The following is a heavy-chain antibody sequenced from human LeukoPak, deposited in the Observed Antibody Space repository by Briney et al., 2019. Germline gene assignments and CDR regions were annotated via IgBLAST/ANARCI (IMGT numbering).Heavy chain of an antibody. CDR1: GFTFSSYA. J-gene: IGHJ4*02. Sequence: GGSLRLSCAASGFTFSSYAMSWVRQAPGKGLEWVSAISGSGGGTYYADSVKGRFTISRDNSKNTLYLQMNSLRAEDTAVHYCAKDGYCSSTNCYPAPYWGQGTLVTVSS. CDR3: AKDGYCSSTNCYPAPY. D-gene: IGHD2-2*01. CDR2: ISGSGGGT. V-gene: IGHV3-23*01.